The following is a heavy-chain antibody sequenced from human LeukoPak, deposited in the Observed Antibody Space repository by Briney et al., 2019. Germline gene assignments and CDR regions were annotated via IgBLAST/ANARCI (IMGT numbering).Heavy chain of an antibody. D-gene: IGHD5-24*01. CDR2: INPNSGGT. J-gene: IGHJ3*02. CDR1: GYTFTGYY. V-gene: IGHV1-2*06. Sequence: GASVKVSCKASGYTFTGYYMHWVRQAPGQGLEWMGRINPNSGGTNYAQKFQGRVTMTRDTSISTAYMELSRLRSDDTAVYYCALRLGMATIWDAFDIWGQGTMVTVSS. CDR3: ALRLGMATIWDAFDI.